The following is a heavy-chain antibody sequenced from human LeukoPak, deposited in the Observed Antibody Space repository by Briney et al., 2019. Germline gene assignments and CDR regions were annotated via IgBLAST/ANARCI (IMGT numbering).Heavy chain of an antibody. J-gene: IGHJ4*02. Sequence: GGSLRLSCTASGFIFSSYWMSWVRQAPGKGLEWVANIKQDGSEKCYVDSVKGRFTISRDNAKNSLYLQMNSLRAEDTAVYYCARGWIQLWPFDYWGQGTLVTVSS. CDR3: ARGWIQLWPFDY. D-gene: IGHD5-18*01. V-gene: IGHV3-7*01. CDR1: GFIFSSYW. CDR2: IKQDGSEK.